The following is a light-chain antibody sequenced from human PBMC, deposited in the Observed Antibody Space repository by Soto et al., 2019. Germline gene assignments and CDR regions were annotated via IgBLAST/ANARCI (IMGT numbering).Light chain of an antibody. CDR1: QSTSTF. J-gene: IGKJ4*01. Sequence: QMPQSPSSLSATVGDRVTITCRASQSTSTFLNWYQHRPGKAPKLLIYSASTLQSGVPPRFSGSRSGTDFTLTISSLQPEGFATYYCQQSYNTRTFGGGTKVAIK. V-gene: IGKV1-39*01. CDR3: QQSYNTRT. CDR2: SAS.